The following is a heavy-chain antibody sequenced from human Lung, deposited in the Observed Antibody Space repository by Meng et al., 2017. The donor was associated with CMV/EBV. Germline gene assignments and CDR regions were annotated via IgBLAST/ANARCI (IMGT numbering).Heavy chain of an antibody. Sequence: GSLRLSCTVSGYSISSGYYWGWIRQPPGKGLEWIGSIYHSGSIYYNPSLKSRVTISVDTSKNQFSLKLSSVTAADTAVYYCARVGWEHVADYWGQGTLVTVSS. V-gene: IGHV4-38-2*02. J-gene: IGHJ4*02. CDR1: GYSISSGYY. CDR2: IYHSGSI. CDR3: ARVGWEHVADY. D-gene: IGHD1-26*01.